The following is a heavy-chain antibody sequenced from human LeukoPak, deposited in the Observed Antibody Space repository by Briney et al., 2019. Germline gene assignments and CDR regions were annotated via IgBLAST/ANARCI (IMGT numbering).Heavy chain of an antibody. Sequence: SQTLSLTCTVSGCSISSGSYYWSWIRQPAGKGLEWIGRIYTSGSTNYNPSLKSRVTISVDTSKNQFSLKLSSVTAADTAVYYCARSYGDYSAPFDYWGQGTLVTVSS. CDR3: ARSYGDYSAPFDY. CDR2: IYTSGST. CDR1: GCSISSGSYY. V-gene: IGHV4-61*02. D-gene: IGHD4-17*01. J-gene: IGHJ4*02.